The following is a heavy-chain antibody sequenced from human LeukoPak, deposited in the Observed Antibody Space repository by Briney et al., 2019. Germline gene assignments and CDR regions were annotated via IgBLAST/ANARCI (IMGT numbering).Heavy chain of an antibody. J-gene: IGHJ3*02. D-gene: IGHD3-10*01. CDR3: ATLRNYYGSGGGAFDI. CDR2: IYYSGST. CDR1: GGSISSSSYY. V-gene: IGHV4-39*01. Sequence: PSETLSLTCTVSGGSISSSSYYWGWIRQPPGKGLEWIGSIYYSGSTYYNPSLKSRVTISVDTSKNQFSLKLSSVTAADTAVYYCATLRNYYGSGGGAFDIWGQGTMVTVSS.